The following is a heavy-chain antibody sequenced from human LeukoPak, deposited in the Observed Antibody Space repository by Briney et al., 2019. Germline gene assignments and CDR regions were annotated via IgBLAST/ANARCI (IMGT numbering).Heavy chain of an antibody. D-gene: IGHD4-23*01. CDR1: GFTFSSYS. CDR3: ARDHYGGNSDC. Sequence: PGGSLRLSCTASGFTFSSYSMNWVRQAPGKGLEWVSYISSSSSTIYYADSVKDRFTISRGNAKNSLYLQMSSLRAEDTAVYYCARDHYGGNSDCWGQGTLVTVSS. J-gene: IGHJ4*02. V-gene: IGHV3-48*01. CDR2: ISSSSSTI.